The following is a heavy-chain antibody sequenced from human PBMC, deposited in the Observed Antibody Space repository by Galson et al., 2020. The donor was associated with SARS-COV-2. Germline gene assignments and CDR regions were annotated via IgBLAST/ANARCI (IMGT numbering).Heavy chain of an antibody. V-gene: IGHV4-61*09. Sequence: SETLSLTCTVSGGSISSGSYYWSWIRQPAGKGLEWIGHIYTSGSTNYNPSLKSRVTISVDTSKNQFSLKLSSVTAADTAVYYCARYYDILTGYNDAFDIWGQGTMVTVSS. CDR3: ARYYDILTGYNDAFDI. CDR1: GGSISSGSYY. CDR2: IYTSGST. D-gene: IGHD3-9*01. J-gene: IGHJ3*02.